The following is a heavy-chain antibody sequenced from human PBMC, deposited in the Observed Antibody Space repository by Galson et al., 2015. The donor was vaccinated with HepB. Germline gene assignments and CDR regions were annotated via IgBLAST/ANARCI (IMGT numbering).Heavy chain of an antibody. CDR2: IKADGSES. D-gene: IGHD5-18*01. CDR3: ARDPVYGYKEDY. J-gene: IGHJ4*02. CDR1: RFTFSTYW. V-gene: IGHV3-7*01. Sequence: SLRLSCAASRFTFSTYWMSWVRQAPGKGLEWMASIKADGSESYYVDSVKGRFTIPRDNAKNSLCLQMNSLRAEDTAVYYCARDPVYGYKEDYWGQGTLVTVSS.